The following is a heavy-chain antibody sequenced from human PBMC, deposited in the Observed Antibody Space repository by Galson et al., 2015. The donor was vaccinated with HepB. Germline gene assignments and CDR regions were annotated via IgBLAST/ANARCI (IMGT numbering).Heavy chain of an antibody. J-gene: IGHJ4*02. CDR2: IYSGDSDT. CDR3: VVHLGYCSSTSCSTSDY. CDR1: GYSFTSYW. Sequence: QSGAEVKKPGESLKISCKGSGYSFTSYWIGWVRQMPGKGLEWMGIIYSGDSDTRYSPSFQGQVTISADKSISTAYLQWSSLKASDTAMYYCVVHLGYCSSTSCSTSDYWGQGTLVTVSS. D-gene: IGHD2-2*01. V-gene: IGHV5-51*01.